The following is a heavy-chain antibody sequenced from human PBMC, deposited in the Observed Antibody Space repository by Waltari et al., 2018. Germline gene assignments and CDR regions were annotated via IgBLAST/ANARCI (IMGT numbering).Heavy chain of an antibody. Sequence: QVQLQESGPGLVKPSETLSLTCAVSGYSISSGYSWGCIRQPPGKGLEWIGSIYHSGSTYYNPSLKSRVTISVDTSKNQFSLKLSSVTAADTAVYYCARRGYSYGLYYFDYWGQGTLVTVSS. CDR2: IYHSGST. V-gene: IGHV4-38-2*01. J-gene: IGHJ4*02. D-gene: IGHD5-18*01. CDR1: GYSISSGYS. CDR3: ARRGYSYGLYYFDY.